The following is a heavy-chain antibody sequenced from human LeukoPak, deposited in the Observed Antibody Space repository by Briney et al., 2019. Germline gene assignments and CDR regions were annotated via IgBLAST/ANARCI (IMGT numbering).Heavy chain of an antibody. V-gene: IGHV3-30-3*02. Sequence: PGGSLRLSCAASGFTFSSYAMHWVRQAPGKGLEWVAVISYDGSNKYYADSVKGRFTISRDNSKNTLFLQMNSLRVEDTAPYYCAKSVAIYFYYGLDVWGQGTTVTVSS. CDR1: GFTFSSYA. CDR3: AKSVAIYFYYGLDV. D-gene: IGHD3-3*01. CDR2: ISYDGSNK. J-gene: IGHJ6*02.